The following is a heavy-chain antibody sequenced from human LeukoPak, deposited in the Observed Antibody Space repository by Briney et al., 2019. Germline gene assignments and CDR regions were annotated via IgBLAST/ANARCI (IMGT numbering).Heavy chain of an antibody. CDR2: INHSGST. CDR3: ARGPRPFMIVVVRGYFDY. Sequence: PSETLSLTCAVYGRSFSGYYWSWIRQPPGKGLEWIGEINHSGSTNYNPSLKSRVTISVDTSKNQFSLKLSSVTAADTAVYYCARGPRPFMIVVVRGYFDYWGQGTLVTVSS. CDR1: GRSFSGYY. V-gene: IGHV4-34*01. J-gene: IGHJ4*02. D-gene: IGHD3-22*01.